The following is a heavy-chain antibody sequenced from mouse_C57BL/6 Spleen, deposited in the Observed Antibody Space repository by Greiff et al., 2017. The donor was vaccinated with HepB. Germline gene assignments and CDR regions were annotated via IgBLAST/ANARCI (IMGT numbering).Heavy chain of an antibody. J-gene: IGHJ2*01. CDR2: ISGGGGNT. Sequence: EVKLMESGGGLVKPGGSLKLSCAASGFTFSSYTMSWVRQTPEKRLEWVATISGGGGNTYYPDSVKGRFTITRDNAKNTLYLQMSSLRSEDTALYYCARRVVAFDYWGQGTTLTVSS. D-gene: IGHD1-1*01. V-gene: IGHV5-9*01. CDR1: GFTFSSYT. CDR3: ARRVVAFDY.